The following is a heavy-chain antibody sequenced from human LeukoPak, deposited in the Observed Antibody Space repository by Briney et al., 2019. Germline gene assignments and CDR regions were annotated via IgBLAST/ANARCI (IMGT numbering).Heavy chain of an antibody. D-gene: IGHD3-22*01. V-gene: IGHV1-2*06. CDR1: GYTFTGYY. CDR3: ARDRGYSTPPYYYYYMDV. J-gene: IGHJ6*03. CDR2: INPNSGGT. Sequence: ASVKVSCKASGYTFTGYYMHWVRQAPGQGLEWMGRINPNSGGTNYAQKFQGRVTMTRDMSISTAYMELSRLRSDDTAVYYCARDRGYSTPPYYYYYMDVWGKGTTVTVSS.